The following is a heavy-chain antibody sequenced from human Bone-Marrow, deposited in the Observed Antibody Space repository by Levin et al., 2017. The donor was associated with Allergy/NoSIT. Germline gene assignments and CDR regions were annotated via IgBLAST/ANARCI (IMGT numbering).Heavy chain of an antibody. V-gene: IGHV3-21*01. J-gene: IGHJ4*02. CDR3: ARDNEKVMITFGGVIPHYFDY. D-gene: IGHD3-16*02. CDR2: ISSSSSYI. CDR1: GFTFSSYS. Sequence: GESLKISCAASGFTFSSYSMNWVRQAPGKGLEWVSSISSSSSYIYYADSVKGRFTISRDNAKNSLYLQMNSLRAEDTAVYYCARDNEKVMITFGGVIPHYFDYWGQGTLVTVSS.